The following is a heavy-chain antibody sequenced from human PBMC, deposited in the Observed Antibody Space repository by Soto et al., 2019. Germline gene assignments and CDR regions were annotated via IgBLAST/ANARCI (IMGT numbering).Heavy chain of an antibody. CDR3: ARDLKDSAGDY. CDR2: IWYDGSNK. V-gene: IGHV3-33*01. D-gene: IGHD2-15*01. J-gene: IGHJ4*02. CDR1: GFTFSSYG. Sequence: QVQLVESGGGVVQPGRSLRLSCAASGFTFSSYGMHWVRQAPGKGLEWVAVIWYDGSNKYYADSVKGRFTISRDNSKNTLYLQMNSLRAEDTAVYYCARDLKDSAGDYWGQGTLVTVSS.